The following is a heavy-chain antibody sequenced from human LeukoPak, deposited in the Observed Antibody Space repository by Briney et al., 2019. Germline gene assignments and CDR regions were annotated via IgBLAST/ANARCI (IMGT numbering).Heavy chain of an antibody. D-gene: IGHD3-3*01. V-gene: IGHV3-30-3*01. CDR3: ARSPTIFGVVLTDFDY. CDR2: ISYDGSNK. CDR1: GFTFSSYA. J-gene: IGHJ4*02. Sequence: GGSLRLSCAASGFTFSSYAMHWVRQAPGKGLKWVAVISYDGSNKYYADSVKGRFTISRDNSKNTLYLQMNSLRAEDTAVYYCARSPTIFGVVLTDFDYWGQGTLVTVSS.